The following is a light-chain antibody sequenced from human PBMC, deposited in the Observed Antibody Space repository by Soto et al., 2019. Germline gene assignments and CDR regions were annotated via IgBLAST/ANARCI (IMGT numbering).Light chain of an antibody. Sequence: DIQLTQSPSFLSASVGDRLTITCRASQGIRSSLAWNQQKPGKAPNLLIYTVSTLQSGVPSRVSGNRSGTEFTLTISSLQPEDFATYYCQQFNSSPFTFGVGTKVEI. CDR2: TVS. CDR1: QGIRSS. CDR3: QQFNSSPFT. V-gene: IGKV1-9*01. J-gene: IGKJ4*01.